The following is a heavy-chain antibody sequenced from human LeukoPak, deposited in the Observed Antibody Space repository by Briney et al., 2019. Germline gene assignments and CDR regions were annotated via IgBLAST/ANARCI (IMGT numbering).Heavy chain of an antibody. J-gene: IGHJ4*02. CDR2: ISGSGAST. V-gene: IGHV3-23*01. D-gene: IGHD2-2*02. CDR3: AKGSRGYTNYYFDY. CDR1: GFSFSGYA. Sequence: GGSLRLSCASSGFSFSGYAMIWVRQAPGKGLELVSTISGSGASTFYADSVRGRFITSKDIPSNVVYLQMNSLRAEDTAVYYCAKGSRGYTNYYFDYWGQGTLVTVTS.